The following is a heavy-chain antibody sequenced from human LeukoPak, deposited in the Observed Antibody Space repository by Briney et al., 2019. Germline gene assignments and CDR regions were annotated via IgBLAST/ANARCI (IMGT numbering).Heavy chain of an antibody. CDR2: IWYDGGNK. CDR3: ARVSGRIAAPDY. D-gene: IGHD6-6*01. V-gene: IGHV3-33*01. CDR1: GFTFSSYG. Sequence: PGGSLRLSCAASGFTFSSYGMHWVRQAPGQGLEWVAVIWYDGGNKYYADSVKGRFTISRDNSKNTLYLQMNSLRAEDTAVYYCARVSGRIAAPDYWGQGTLVTVSS. J-gene: IGHJ4*02.